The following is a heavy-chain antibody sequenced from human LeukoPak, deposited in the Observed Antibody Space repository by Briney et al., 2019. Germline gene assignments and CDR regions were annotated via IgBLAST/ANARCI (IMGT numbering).Heavy chain of an antibody. CDR3: ARGGGYSYGYAGYYFDY. CDR2: IYDSGST. CDR1: GGSISSSSYY. V-gene: IGHV4-39*07. Sequence: SETLSLTCTVSGGSISSSSYYWGWIRQPPGKGLEWIGNIYDSGSTNYNPSLKSRVTISVDTSNNQLSLKMSSVTAADTAVYYCARGGGYSYGYAGYYFDYWGQGRLVTVSS. J-gene: IGHJ4*02. D-gene: IGHD5-18*01.